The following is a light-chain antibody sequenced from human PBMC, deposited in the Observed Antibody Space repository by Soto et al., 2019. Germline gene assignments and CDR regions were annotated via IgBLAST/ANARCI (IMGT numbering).Light chain of an antibody. J-gene: IGKJ4*01. CDR3: QQSYSTPLT. V-gene: IGKV1-39*01. Sequence: EIKMTQSPSSLSASVGDRVTITCRASPSISNYLNWYQHKPGKAPELLIYAASNLQTGAPSRFSGSGAGTDFTLTISSLQPEDFATYYCQQSYSTPLTFGGGTKVEIK. CDR1: PSISNY. CDR2: AAS.